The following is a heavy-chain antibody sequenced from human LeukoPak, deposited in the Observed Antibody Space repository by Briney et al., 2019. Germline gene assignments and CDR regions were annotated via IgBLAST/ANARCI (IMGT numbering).Heavy chain of an antibody. CDR1: GFTFSSYE. CDR2: ISSSGGII. J-gene: IGHJ6*02. Sequence: GGSLRLSCAASGFTFSSYEMSWVRQAPGKGLEWVSYISSSGGIIYYADSVKGRFTISRDNAKNPLYLQMNSLRAEDRAVYYCARDQRIAAAGSAWYYYAGMDVWGQGTTVTVSS. V-gene: IGHV3-48*03. D-gene: IGHD6-13*01. CDR3: ARDQRIAAAGSAWYYYAGMDV.